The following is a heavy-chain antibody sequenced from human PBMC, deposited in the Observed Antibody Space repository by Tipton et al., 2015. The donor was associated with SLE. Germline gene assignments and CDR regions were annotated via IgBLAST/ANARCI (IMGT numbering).Heavy chain of an antibody. V-gene: IGHV4-39*07. J-gene: IGHJ4*02. CDR2: IYYSGST. CDR1: TFSSYA. D-gene: IGHD5-18*01. Sequence: TFSSYAMSWVRQAPGKGLEWIGSIYYSGSTYYNPSLKSRVTISVDTSKNQFSLKLSSVTAADTAVYYCARDEPGWIQLWPSWGQGTLVTVSS. CDR3: ARDEPGWIQLWPS.